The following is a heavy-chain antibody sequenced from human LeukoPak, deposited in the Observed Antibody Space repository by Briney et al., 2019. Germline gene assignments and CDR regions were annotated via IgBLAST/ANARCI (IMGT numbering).Heavy chain of an antibody. CDR3: ARQGEMPTIKPFDY. J-gene: IGHJ4*02. D-gene: IGHD5-24*01. CDR2: IYHSGST. CDR1: GYSISRDYY. V-gene: IGHV4-38-2*01. Sequence: SETLSLTCAVSGYSISRDYYWGWIRQPPGKGLEWIGSIYHSGSTYYNPSLESRVTISIDTSKNQFSLKLSSVTAADTAVYYCARQGEMPTIKPFDYWGQGTLVTVSS.